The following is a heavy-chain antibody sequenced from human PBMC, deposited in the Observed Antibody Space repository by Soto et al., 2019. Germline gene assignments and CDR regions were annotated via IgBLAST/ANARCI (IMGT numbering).Heavy chain of an antibody. D-gene: IGHD6-13*01. CDR3: AKSPRSSSWYHWFDP. CDR2: ISGGGGST. Sequence: GGSLRLSCAASGFTFSSYAMTWVRQAPGKGLEWVSVISGGGGSTYYADSVKGRFTISRGNSKNTLYLQMNSLRADDTAVYYCAKSPRSSSWYHWFDPWGQGTLVTVSS. J-gene: IGHJ5*02. V-gene: IGHV3-23*01. CDR1: GFTFSSYA.